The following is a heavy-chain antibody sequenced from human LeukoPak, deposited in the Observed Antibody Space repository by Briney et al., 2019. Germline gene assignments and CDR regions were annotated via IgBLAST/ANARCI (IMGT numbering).Heavy chain of an antibody. V-gene: IGHV3-9*01. Sequence: PGGSLRLSCAASGFTFDDYAMHWVRQAPGKGLEWVSGISWNSGSIGYADSVKGRFTISRDNAKNSLYLQMNSLRAEDTALYYCAKGGYSYGPNAGAFDIWGQGTMVTVSS. D-gene: IGHD5-18*01. J-gene: IGHJ3*02. CDR1: GFTFDDYA. CDR3: AKGGYSYGPNAGAFDI. CDR2: ISWNSGSI.